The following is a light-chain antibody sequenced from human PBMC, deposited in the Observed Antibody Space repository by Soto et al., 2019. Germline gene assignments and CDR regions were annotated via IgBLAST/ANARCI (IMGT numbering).Light chain of an antibody. CDR1: KSISNS. CDR2: DSS. J-gene: IGKJ1*01. Sequence: IQMTQSPSTLSASVGDRVTITCRASKSISNSLAWYQQKPGKAPKVLIYDSSSLESGVPSRFRGSGSGTEFITTISRLEPGDFASYCCQHYGGMWRFGQGTKVEMK. V-gene: IGKV1-5*01. CDR3: QHYGGMWR.